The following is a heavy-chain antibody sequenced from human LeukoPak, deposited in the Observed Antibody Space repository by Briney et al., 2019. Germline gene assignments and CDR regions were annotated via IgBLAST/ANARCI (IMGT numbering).Heavy chain of an antibody. V-gene: IGHV1-2*02. J-gene: IGHJ4*02. Sequence: ASVKVSCKASGYTFTGYYMHWLRQAPGQGLEWMGWINPNSGGTNYAQKFQGRVTMTRDTSISTAYMELSRLRSDDTAVYYCARDWGSGFPFDYWGQGTLVTVSS. CDR3: ARDWGSGFPFDY. CDR1: GYTFTGYY. CDR2: INPNSGGT. D-gene: IGHD7-27*01.